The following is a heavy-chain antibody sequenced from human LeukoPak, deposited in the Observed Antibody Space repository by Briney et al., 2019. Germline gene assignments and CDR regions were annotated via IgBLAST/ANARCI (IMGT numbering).Heavy chain of an antibody. J-gene: IGHJ6*03. V-gene: IGHV3-23*01. D-gene: IGHD3-10*01. CDR2: ISGSGGST. Sequence: PGGSLRLSCAASGFTFSSYAMSWVRQAPGKGLEWVSAISGSGGSTYYADSVKGRFTISRDNSKNTLYLQMNSLRAEDTAVYYCAKSPSPRGYYYYMDVWGKGTTVTVSS. CDR1: GFTFSSYA. CDR3: AKSPSPRGYYYYMDV.